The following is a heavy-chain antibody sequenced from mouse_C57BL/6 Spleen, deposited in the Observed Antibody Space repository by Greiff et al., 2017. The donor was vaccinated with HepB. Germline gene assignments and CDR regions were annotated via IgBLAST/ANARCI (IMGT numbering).Heavy chain of an antibody. J-gene: IGHJ2*01. D-gene: IGHD3-2*01. V-gene: IGHV1-82*01. CDR3: ARSDSSVLDY. Sequence: VQLQQSGPELVKPGASVKISCKASGYAFSSSWMNWVKQRPGKGLEWIGRIYPGDGDTNYNGKFKGQATLTADKSSSTAYMQLSSLTSADSAVYFCARSDSSVLDYWGQGTTLTVSS. CDR1: GYAFSSSW. CDR2: IYPGDGDT.